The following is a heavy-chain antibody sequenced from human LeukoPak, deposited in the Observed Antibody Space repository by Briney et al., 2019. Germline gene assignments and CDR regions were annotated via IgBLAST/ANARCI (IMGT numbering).Heavy chain of an antibody. V-gene: IGHV3-74*01. CDR2: INSDGSST. J-gene: IGHJ4*02. CDR3: AIAPSLTMTTDY. D-gene: IGHD3-22*01. Sequence: GGSLRLSCAASGSTFSSYWMHWVRQAPGKGLVWVSRINSDGSSTSYADSVKGRFTISRDNAKNTLYLQMNSLRAEDTAVYYCAIAPSLTMTTDYWGQGTLVTVSS. CDR1: GSTFSSYW.